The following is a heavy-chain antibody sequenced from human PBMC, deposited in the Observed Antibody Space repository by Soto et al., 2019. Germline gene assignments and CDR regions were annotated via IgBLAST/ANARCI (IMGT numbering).Heavy chain of an antibody. D-gene: IGHD5-12*01. CDR2: ISYDGSNK. CDR1: GFTFSSYA. CDR3: ARAVGLRRAFDI. Sequence: QVQLVESGGGVVQPGRSLRLSCAASGFTFSSYAMHWVRQAPGKGLEWVAVISYDGSNKYYADSVKGRFTISRDNSKNTLYLQTNSLRAEDTAVYYCARAVGLRRAFDIWGQGTMVTVSS. J-gene: IGHJ3*02. V-gene: IGHV3-30-3*01.